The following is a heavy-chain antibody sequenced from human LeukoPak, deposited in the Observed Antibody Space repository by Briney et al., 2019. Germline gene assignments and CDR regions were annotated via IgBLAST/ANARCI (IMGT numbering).Heavy chain of an antibody. CDR3: AKEYSSGH. D-gene: IGHD6-19*01. CDR1: GFTFSSYA. CDR2: ISGRGDNT. J-gene: IGHJ4*02. Sequence: GGSLRLSCAASGFTFSSYAMSWVRQASGKGLEWVSGISGRGDNTYYADSVKGRFTISRDNSKSTLYLQMNSLTAEDTAVYYCAKEYSSGHWGQGTLVTVSS. V-gene: IGHV3-23*01.